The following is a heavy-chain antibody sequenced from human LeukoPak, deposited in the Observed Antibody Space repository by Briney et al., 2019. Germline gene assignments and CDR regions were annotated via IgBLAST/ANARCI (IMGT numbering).Heavy chain of an antibody. CDR3: ARANSYDSSGHYYEFGY. CDR1: GGSISSSNW. Sequence: PSGTLSLTCAVSGGSISSSNWWSWVRQPPGKGLEWIGEIYHSGSTNYNPSLKSRVTMSVDTSKNQFSLKLTSVTAADTAVYYCARANSYDSSGHYYEFGYWGQGTLVTVSS. D-gene: IGHD3-22*01. V-gene: IGHV4-4*02. J-gene: IGHJ4*02. CDR2: IYHSGST.